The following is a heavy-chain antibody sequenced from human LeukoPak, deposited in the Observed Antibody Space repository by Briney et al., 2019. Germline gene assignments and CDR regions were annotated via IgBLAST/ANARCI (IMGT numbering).Heavy chain of an antibody. J-gene: IGHJ1*01. Sequence: GGSLRLSCAASGFTFSSYAMSWVRLAPGKGLEWVSVISSSGGSTYSADSVKGRFTISRDNSKNTLYLQLNNLRAEDTAVYYCAKGGVSSCYSNSQHWGQGTLVTVSS. CDR3: AKGGVSSCYSNSQH. D-gene: IGHD2-2*01. CDR1: GFTFSSYA. CDR2: ISSSGGST. V-gene: IGHV3-23*01.